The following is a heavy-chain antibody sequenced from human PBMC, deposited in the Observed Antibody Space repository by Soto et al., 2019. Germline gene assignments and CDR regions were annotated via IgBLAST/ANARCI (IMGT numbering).Heavy chain of an antibody. CDR3: ARGPGIWTSFYI. Sequence: VQLIQSGAELKRPGSSVKVSCKASGDTFSSYSITWLRQAPGQRLEWMGGIIPIFAKPTYAQKFQGRVAITADDSTITVYMELTSLTSEYTAVYYCARGPGIWTSFYIWGQWTPLSLSS. CDR1: GDTFSSYS. J-gene: IGHJ3*02. D-gene: IGHD3-3*01. CDR2: IIPIFAKP. V-gene: IGHV1-69*01.